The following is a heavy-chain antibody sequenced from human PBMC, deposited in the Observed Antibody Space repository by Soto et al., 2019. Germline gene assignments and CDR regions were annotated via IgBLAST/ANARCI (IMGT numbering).Heavy chain of an antibody. V-gene: IGHV3-7*01. Sequence: EVQLVESGGGLVQPGGSLRLSCAASGFIFSNYWMSWVRQAPGKGLEWVANINQDGSEKYYVDSVKGRFTISRDNAKNSLFLQVNGLRAEDKAVYYCVRESRWGQGILVTVSS. CDR3: VRESR. CDR2: INQDGSEK. J-gene: IGHJ4*02. CDR1: GFIFSNYW.